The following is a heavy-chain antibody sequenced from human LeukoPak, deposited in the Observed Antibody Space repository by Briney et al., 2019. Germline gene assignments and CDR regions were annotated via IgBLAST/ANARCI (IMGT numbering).Heavy chain of an antibody. CDR3: ARGLYCTNGVCYIVAFDI. V-gene: IGHV1-18*01. Sequence: ASVKVSCKASGYTFTSYGISWVRQAPGQGLEWMGWISAYNCNTNYAQKLQGRVTMTTDTSTSTAYMELRSLRSDDTAVYYCARGLYCTNGVCYIVAFDIWGQGTMVTVSS. D-gene: IGHD2-8*01. CDR1: GYTFTSYG. J-gene: IGHJ3*02. CDR2: ISAYNCNT.